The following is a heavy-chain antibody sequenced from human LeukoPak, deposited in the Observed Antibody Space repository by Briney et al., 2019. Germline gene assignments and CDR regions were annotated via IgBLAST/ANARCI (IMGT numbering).Heavy chain of an antibody. CDR2: INHSGST. J-gene: IGHJ4*02. V-gene: IGHV4-34*01. CDR3: ARLAVTFDY. CDR1: GGSFSGYY. D-gene: IGHD2-21*02. Sequence: SSETLSLTCAVYGGSFSGYYWSWIRQPPGKGLEWIGEINHSGSTNYNPSLKSRVTISVDTSKNQFSLKLSSVTAADTAVYYCARLAVTFDYWGQGTLVTVPS.